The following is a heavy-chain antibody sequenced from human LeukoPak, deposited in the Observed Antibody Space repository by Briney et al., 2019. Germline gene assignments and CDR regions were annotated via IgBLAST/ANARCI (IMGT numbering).Heavy chain of an antibody. CDR2: IYYSGST. CDR3: ARDVSGGYFDY. V-gene: IGHV4-31*03. D-gene: IGHD3-16*01. Sequence: PSETLSLTCTVSGGSISSGGYYWSWIRQHPGKGLEWIGYIYYSGSTYYNPSLKSRVTISVDTSKNQFSLKLSSETAADTAVYYCARDVSGGYFDYWGQGTLVTVSS. CDR1: GGSISSGGYY. J-gene: IGHJ4*02.